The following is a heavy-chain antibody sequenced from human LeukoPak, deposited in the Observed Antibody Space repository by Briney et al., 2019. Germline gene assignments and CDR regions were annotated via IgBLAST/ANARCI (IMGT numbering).Heavy chain of an antibody. V-gene: IGHV3-9*01. CDR3: AKGLGYGDYVYYFDY. CDR1: GFTFDDCA. CDR2: ISWNSGSI. J-gene: IGHJ4*02. Sequence: SGGSLRLSCAASGFTFDDCAMHWVRQAPGKGLEWVSGISWNSGSIGYADSVKGRFTISRDNAKNSLYLQMNSLRAEDTALYYCAKGLGYGDYVYYFDYWGQGTLVTVSS. D-gene: IGHD4-17*01.